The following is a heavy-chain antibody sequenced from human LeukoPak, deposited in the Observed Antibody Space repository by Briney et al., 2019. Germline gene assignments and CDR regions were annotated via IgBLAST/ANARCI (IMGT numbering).Heavy chain of an antibody. V-gene: IGHV4-34*01. CDR2: SSPTGDIT. D-gene: IGHD2-21*01. CDR3: ARVPDFIARPCDS. Sequence: SETLSLTCAVYGGSFSGNYWTLIRQTPGRGLEWIGESSPTGDITGYNPSLKGRATISVDSSKNQISLKLTSVTAADTGVYYCARVPDFIARPCDSWGPGTLVTVSS. J-gene: IGHJ4*02. CDR1: GGSFSGNY.